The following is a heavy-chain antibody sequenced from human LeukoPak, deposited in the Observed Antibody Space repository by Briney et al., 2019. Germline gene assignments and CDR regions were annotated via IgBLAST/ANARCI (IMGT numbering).Heavy chain of an antibody. CDR3: AKDRNSGSYYVDAFDI. CDR1: GFTFSSYA. D-gene: IGHD1-26*01. V-gene: IGHV3-23*01. Sequence: GGSLRLSCAASGFTFSSYAMSWVRQAPGKGLEWVSAISGSGGSTYYADSVKGRFTISRDNSKNTLYLQMNSLRAEDTAVYYCAKDRNSGSYYVDAFDIWGQGTMVTVSS. CDR2: ISGSGGST. J-gene: IGHJ3*02.